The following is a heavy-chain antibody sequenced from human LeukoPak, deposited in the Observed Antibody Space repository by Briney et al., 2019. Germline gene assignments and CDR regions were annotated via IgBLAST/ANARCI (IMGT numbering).Heavy chain of an antibody. J-gene: IGHJ4*02. CDR1: GGSISSTNW. V-gene: IGHV4-4*02. CDR2: IYRSGTT. Sequence: SETLSLTCAVSGGSISSTNWWSWVRQPPGKGLEWIGEIYRSGTTNYKPSLKSRVTISLDKSRNHFSLKVTSVTAADTAVYYCARSKDILTGYCFDYWGQGTLVTVSS. D-gene: IGHD3-9*01. CDR3: ARSKDILTGYCFDY.